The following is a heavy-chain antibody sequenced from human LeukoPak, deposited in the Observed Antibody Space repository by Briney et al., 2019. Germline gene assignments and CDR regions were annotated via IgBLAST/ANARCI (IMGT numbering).Heavy chain of an antibody. V-gene: IGHV1-8*01. J-gene: IGHJ6*03. CDR3: ARGRGKYSYGHRGTYYMDV. Sequence: ASVKVSFKASGYTFTSYDINWVRQATGQGLEWMGWMNPNSGNTGYAQKFQGRVTMTRNTSISTAYMELSSLRSEDTAVYYCARGRGKYSYGHRGTYYMDVWGKGTTVTISS. D-gene: IGHD5-18*01. CDR1: GYTFTSYD. CDR2: MNPNSGNT.